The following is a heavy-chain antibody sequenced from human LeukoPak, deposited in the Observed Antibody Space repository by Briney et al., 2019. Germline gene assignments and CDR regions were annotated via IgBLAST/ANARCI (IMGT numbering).Heavy chain of an antibody. CDR1: GFTFSTYP. V-gene: IGHV3-30*04. CDR3: TRVYLERLTAGYFDH. D-gene: IGHD2-8*01. Sequence: PGGSLRLSCAASGFTFSTYPIHWVGQPPGPGREGGAVISDDGRQTYYADSVKGRFTVSRDNSRDTVYLQMNSLRDEDTATYYCTRVYLERLTAGYFDHWGPGSLVAVSP. CDR2: ISDDGRQT. J-gene: IGHJ4*02.